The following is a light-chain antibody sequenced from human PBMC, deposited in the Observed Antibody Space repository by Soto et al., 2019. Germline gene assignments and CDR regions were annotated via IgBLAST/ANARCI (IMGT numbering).Light chain of an antibody. CDR3: QKYSSAPFT. CDR1: QGISNY. Sequence: DIQMTQSPSSLSASVGDRVTITCRASQGISNYLAWYQQKPGKVPKLLIYDASTLQSGVSSRFSGSGSATDFALTICSLQPEDVAGYYCQKYSSAPFTFGPGIKVDI. V-gene: IGKV1-27*01. CDR2: DAS. J-gene: IGKJ3*01.